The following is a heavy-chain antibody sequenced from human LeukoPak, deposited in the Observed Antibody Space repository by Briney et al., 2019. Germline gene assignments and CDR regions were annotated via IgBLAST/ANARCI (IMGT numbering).Heavy chain of an antibody. V-gene: IGHV4-39*07. Sequence: ESSETLSLTCTVSGGSISSSSYYWGWIRQPPGKGLEWIGSIYYSGSTNYNPSLKSRVTISVDTSKNQFSLKLSSVTAADTAVYYCARGGDGDYVFDYWGQGTLVTVSS. CDR1: GGSISSSSYY. CDR2: IYYSGST. J-gene: IGHJ4*02. CDR3: ARGGDGDYVFDY. D-gene: IGHD4-17*01.